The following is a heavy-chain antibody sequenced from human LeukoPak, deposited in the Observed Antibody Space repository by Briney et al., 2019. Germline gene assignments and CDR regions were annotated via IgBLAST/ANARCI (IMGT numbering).Heavy chain of an antibody. D-gene: IGHD3-22*01. J-gene: IGHJ4*02. CDR1: GFTFSSYA. Sequence: GGSLRLSCAASGFTFSSYAMSWVRQAPGKGLGWVSAISGSGGSTYYADSVKGRFTISRDNSKNTLYLQTNSLRAEDTAVYYCAKIGDSSGSYYFDYWGQGTLVTVSS. V-gene: IGHV3-23*01. CDR3: AKIGDSSGSYYFDY. CDR2: ISGSGGST.